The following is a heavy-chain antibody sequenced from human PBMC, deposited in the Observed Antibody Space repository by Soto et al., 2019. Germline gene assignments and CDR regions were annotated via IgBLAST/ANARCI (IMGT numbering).Heavy chain of an antibody. D-gene: IGHD6-19*01. CDR2: ISGSSSGT. CDR3: AKDRSENFWVYYYAMDV. V-gene: IGHV3-23*01. CDR1: GFNFGAYA. Sequence: GGSLRLSCEASGFNFGAYAMSWVRQAPGKGLEWVSGISGSSSGTYYTDSVKGRFTISRDNSKNTVYLQMNSLRGEDTAVYYCAKDRSENFWVYYYAMDVWRQGTAVTVSS. J-gene: IGHJ6*02.